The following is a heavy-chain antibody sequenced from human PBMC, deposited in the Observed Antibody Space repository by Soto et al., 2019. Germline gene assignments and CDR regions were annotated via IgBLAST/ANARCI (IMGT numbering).Heavy chain of an antibody. J-gene: IGHJ6*02. CDR1: GFTFSSYG. CDR2: ISYDGSNK. V-gene: IGHV3-30*03. CDR3: AFPVTSRGSSYYYYYYGMDV. Sequence: GGSLRLSCAASGFTFSSYGMHWVRQAPGKGLEWVAVISYDGSNKYYADSVKGRFTISRDNSKNTLYLQMSSLRAEDTVVYYFAFPVTSRGSSYYYYYYGMDVGGQGTTVPVSS. D-gene: IGHD1-26*01.